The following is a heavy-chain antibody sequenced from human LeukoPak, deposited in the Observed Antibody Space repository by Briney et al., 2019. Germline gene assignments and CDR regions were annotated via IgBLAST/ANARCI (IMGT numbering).Heavy chain of an antibody. CDR1: GGSFRSYA. V-gene: IGHV1-69*13. CDR3: ARGVVVVAALVQYYYYGMDV. D-gene: IGHD2-15*01. J-gene: IGHJ6*02. CDR2: IIPMFGTT. Sequence: SVKVSCKASGGSFRSYAISCVRQAPGQGLEWMGEIIPMFGTTNYAQKFQGRVTVTADESTRTAYMELSSLRSEDTAVYYCARGVVVVAALVQYYYYGMDVWGQGTTVTVSS.